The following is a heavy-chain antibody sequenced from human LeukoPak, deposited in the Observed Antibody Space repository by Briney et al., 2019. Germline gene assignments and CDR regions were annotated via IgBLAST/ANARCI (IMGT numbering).Heavy chain of an antibody. D-gene: IGHD3-22*01. CDR2: IFYSGST. Sequence: GSLRLSCAVSGFTFDDYAMHWVRQPPGKALEWIGNIFYSGSTYYSPSLKSRVTISLDTSRNQFSLKLNSVTAADTAVYYCAKSNGYGLIDIWGQGTMVTVSS. J-gene: IGHJ3*02. CDR1: GFTFDDYA. CDR3: AKSNGYGLIDI. V-gene: IGHV4-59*12.